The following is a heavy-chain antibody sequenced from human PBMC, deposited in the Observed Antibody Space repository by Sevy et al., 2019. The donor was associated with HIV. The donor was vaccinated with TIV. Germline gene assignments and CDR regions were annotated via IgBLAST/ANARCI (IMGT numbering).Heavy chain of an antibody. D-gene: IGHD3-22*01. CDR2: IYYSGST. V-gene: IGHV4-59*01. CDR1: GGSISSYY. CDR3: ATEYYYDSRGRAFDI. J-gene: IGHJ3*02. Sequence: SETPLTCTVSGGSISSYYWSWIRQPPGKGLEWIGYIYYSGSTNYNPSLKSRVTISVDTSKNQFSLKLSSVTAADTAVYYCATEYYYDSRGRAFDIWGQRTMVTVSS.